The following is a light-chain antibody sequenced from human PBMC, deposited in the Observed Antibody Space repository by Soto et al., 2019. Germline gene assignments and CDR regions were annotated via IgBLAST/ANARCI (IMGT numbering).Light chain of an antibody. J-gene: IGKJ4*01. CDR2: GAS. CDR1: QSVYKNF. V-gene: IGKV3-20*01. Sequence: EIVLTQSPGTLSLSPGERATLSCRASQSVYKNFLAWYQQKPGPATRLLINGASNRATGNPNRFSGSGSGTDSSLTSDRLEPEDFAVYFCQHYGCSPPTFGGGTKVAIK. CDR3: QHYGCSPPT.